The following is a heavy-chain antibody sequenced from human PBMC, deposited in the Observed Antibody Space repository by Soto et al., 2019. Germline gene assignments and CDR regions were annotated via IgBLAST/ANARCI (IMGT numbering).Heavy chain of an antibody. Sequence: PGGSLRLSCAASGFTFSSYAMHWVRQAPGKGLEWVAVISYDGSNKYYADSVKGRFTISRDNSKNTLYLQMNSLRAEDTAVYYCARDRGGSCYSAGCGMDVWGQGTTVTVSS. D-gene: IGHD2-15*01. CDR1: GFTFSSYA. J-gene: IGHJ6*02. CDR3: ARDRGGSCYSAGCGMDV. V-gene: IGHV3-30-3*01. CDR2: ISYDGSNK.